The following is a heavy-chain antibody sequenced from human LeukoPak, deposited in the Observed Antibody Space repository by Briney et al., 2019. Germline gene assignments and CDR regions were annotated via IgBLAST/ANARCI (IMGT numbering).Heavy chain of an antibody. CDR2: ISSSSSYI. J-gene: IGHJ6*02. D-gene: IGHD2-2*01. V-gene: IGHV3-21*01. CDR1: GFTFSSYS. CDR3: ARDQDIVVVPAAIGPFDGMDV. Sequence: GGSLRLSCAASGFTFSSYSMNWVRQAPGKGLEWVSSISSSSSYIYYADSVRGRFTISRDNAKNTLYLQMNSLRAEDTAVYYCARDQDIVVVPAAIGPFDGMDVWGQGTTVTVSS.